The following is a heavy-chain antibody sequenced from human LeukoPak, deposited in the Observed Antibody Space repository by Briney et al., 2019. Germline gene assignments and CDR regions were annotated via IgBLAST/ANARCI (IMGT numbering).Heavy chain of an antibody. Sequence: GGSLRLSCAASGFTFSRYSMNWVRQAPGKGLEWVSSITTSSSYIYYADSVKGRFTISRDNAKNSLFLQMNSLRAEDTAVYFCARGWYTDAFDIWGQGTMVTVSS. D-gene: IGHD1-1*01. CDR1: GFTFSRYS. J-gene: IGHJ3*02. CDR3: ARGWYTDAFDI. CDR2: ITTSSSYI. V-gene: IGHV3-21*01.